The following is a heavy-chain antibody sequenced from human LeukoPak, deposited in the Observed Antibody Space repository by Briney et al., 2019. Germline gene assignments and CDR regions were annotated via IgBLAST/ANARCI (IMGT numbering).Heavy chain of an antibody. D-gene: IGHD6-13*01. CDR2: IYWDDDK. J-gene: IGHJ6*03. CDR3: AHVDYSSSWYLKTYYYFYYMDV. V-gene: IGHV2-5*02. Sequence: SGPTLVNPTQTLTLTFTFSGFSLSTSGVGVGWIREPPGNALEWLTIIYWDDDKRYTPSLKSRLTITKDTSKNQVVLTMTNMDTVDTATYYCAHVDYSSSWYLKTYYYFYYMDVWGKGTTVTVSS. CDR1: GFSLSTSGVG.